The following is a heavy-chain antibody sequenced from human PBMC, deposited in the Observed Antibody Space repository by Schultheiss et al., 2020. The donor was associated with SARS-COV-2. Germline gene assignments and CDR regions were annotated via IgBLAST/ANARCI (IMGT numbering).Heavy chain of an antibody. CDR1: GGSISSYY. CDR2: IYYSGST. CDR3: ARLGPMVRGVIIDY. V-gene: IGHV4-59*08. D-gene: IGHD3-10*01. J-gene: IGHJ4*02. Sequence: SETLSLTCTVSGGSISSYYWSWIRQPPGKGLELIGYIYYSGSTNYNPSLKSRVTISVDTSKNQFSLKLSSVTAADTAVYYCARLGPMVRGVIIDYWGQGTLVTVSS.